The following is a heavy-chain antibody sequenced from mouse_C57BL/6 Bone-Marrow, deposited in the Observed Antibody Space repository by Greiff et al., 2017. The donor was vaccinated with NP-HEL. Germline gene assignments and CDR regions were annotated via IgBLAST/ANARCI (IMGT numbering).Heavy chain of an antibody. CDR1: GSSFTGYY. CDR2: IYPYNGVS. J-gene: IGHJ2*01. CDR3: ARGFHYYGSSYVGSY. Sequence: EVKLMESGPELVKPGASVKISCKASGSSFTGYYMHWVKQSHGNILDWIGYIYPYNGVSSYNQKFKGKATLTVYKSSSTAYMELRSLTSEDSAIYYCARGFHYYGSSYVGSYWGQGTTLTVSS. V-gene: IGHV1-31*01. D-gene: IGHD1-1*01.